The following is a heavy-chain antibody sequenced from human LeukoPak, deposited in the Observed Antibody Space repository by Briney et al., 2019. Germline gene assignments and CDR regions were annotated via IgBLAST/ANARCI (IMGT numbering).Heavy chain of an antibody. V-gene: IGHV3-20*04. D-gene: IGHD2-15*01. Sequence: GGSLTLTCAVSGFTFDEYGMSWVRQAPGKGLEWVSGINWNGGSTNYADSVKGRFTISRVNTKNSLYLQMNSLRAEDTALYYCARDRSHCSGGSCYPLGDYWGQGTLVTVSS. CDR2: INWNGGST. J-gene: IGHJ4*02. CDR3: ARDRSHCSGGSCYPLGDY. CDR1: GFTFDEYG.